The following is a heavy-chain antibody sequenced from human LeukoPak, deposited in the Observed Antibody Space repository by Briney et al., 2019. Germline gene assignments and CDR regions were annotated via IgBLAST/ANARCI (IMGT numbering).Heavy chain of an antibody. J-gene: IGHJ4*02. CDR2: IRYDGSNK. CDR1: GFTFSSYG. CDR3: ARRAGAYSHPYDY. D-gene: IGHD4/OR15-4a*01. V-gene: IGHV3-30*02. Sequence: GGSLRLSCAASGFTFSSYGMHWVRQAPGKGLEWVAFIRYDGSNKYYADSVKGRFTISRDNSKNTLFLQINSLRAEDTAVYYCARRAGAYSHPYDYWGQGTLVTVSS.